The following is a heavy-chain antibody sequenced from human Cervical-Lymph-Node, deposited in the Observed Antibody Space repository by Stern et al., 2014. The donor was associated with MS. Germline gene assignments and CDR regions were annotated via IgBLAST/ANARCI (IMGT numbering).Heavy chain of an antibody. CDR1: GFSLSTSGVG. V-gene: IGHV2-5*02. J-gene: IGHJ5*02. CDR2: IYWDDDK. CDR3: AHRHGRNWFDP. D-gene: IGHD5-24*01. Sequence: ESGPTLVKPTQTLTLTCSFSGFSLSTSGVGVGWIRQPPGKALEWLALIYWDDDKRYSPSLQSRLTITKDTSKSQVVLTMTNMDPVDTATYYCAHRHGRNWFDPWGQGTLVTVSS.